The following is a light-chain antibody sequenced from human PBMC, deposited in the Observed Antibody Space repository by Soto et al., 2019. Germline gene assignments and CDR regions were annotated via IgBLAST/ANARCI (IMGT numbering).Light chain of an antibody. V-gene: IGKV3-11*01. CDR2: AAS. J-gene: IGKJ2*02. CDR1: QNVGNN. Sequence: VLTQSPATLSLSPGESATLSCRASQNVGNNLAWYQQKSGQAPSLLIYAASDRATGVPARFSGRMSGTDFTLTISGLEPEDFATYFCQQRSRWPRGTFGRGTKLE. CDR3: QQRSRWPRGT.